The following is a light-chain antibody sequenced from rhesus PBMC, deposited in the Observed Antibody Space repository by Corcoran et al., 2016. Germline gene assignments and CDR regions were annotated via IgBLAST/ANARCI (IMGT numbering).Light chain of an antibody. V-gene: IGKV2-64*01. CDR1: QSLVHSDGNTY. CDR2: KVY. J-gene: IGKJ1*01. CDR3: GQGTHWPRT. Sequence: DVVMTQSPLSLPITPGQPASISCRPSQSLVHSDGNTYFSWYQQKPGQPPRRLIYKVYNRYFGVPDRFSGSGAGKDFTLKISRVEAEDVGVYYCGQGTHWPRTFGQGTKVEIK.